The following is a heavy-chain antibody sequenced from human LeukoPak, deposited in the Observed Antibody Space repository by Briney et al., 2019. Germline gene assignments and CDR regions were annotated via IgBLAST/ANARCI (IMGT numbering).Heavy chain of an antibody. V-gene: IGHV3-7*04. CDR2: IKQDGSKK. Sequence: GGSLRLSCVASGFPFSSYWMTWVRQAPGKGLEWVANIKQDGSKKSYVDSVKGRFTISRDNAENSLYLQMNSLRAEDTAIYYCTRVGYIDEGIDYWGQGTLATVSS. J-gene: IGHJ4*02. D-gene: IGHD5-24*01. CDR3: TRVGYIDEGIDY. CDR1: GFPFSSYW.